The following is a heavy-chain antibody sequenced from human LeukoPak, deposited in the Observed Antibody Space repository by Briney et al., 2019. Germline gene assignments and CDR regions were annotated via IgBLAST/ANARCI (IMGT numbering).Heavy chain of an antibody. V-gene: IGHV3-30*04. J-gene: IGHJ6*03. CDR2: ISYDGSSK. CDR1: GFTFSTYA. D-gene: IGHD3-10*01. Sequence: GGSLRLSCAASGFTFSTYAMHWVRQAPGKGLEWVAVISYDGSSKYYADSVKGRFTISRDNSKNTLYLQMNSLRAEDTAVYYCARDGPYGSGKGAGYMDVWGKGTTVTVSS. CDR3: ARDGPYGSGKGAGYMDV.